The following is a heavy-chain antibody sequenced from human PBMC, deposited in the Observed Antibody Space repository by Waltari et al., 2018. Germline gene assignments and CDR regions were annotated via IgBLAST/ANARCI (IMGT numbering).Heavy chain of an antibody. J-gene: IGHJ4*02. V-gene: IGHV4-59*01. CDR1: GGSLSSSY. Sequence: QVQLQESGPVLVKPSETLSLTCTVSGGSLSSSYWSWLRQPPGKGLEWIGYIYYSGSTNYNPSLKSRVTISVDTSKNQFSLKLSSVTAADTAVYYCARTGPLYYFDYWGQGTLVTVSS. CDR3: ARTGPLYYFDY. CDR2: IYYSGST.